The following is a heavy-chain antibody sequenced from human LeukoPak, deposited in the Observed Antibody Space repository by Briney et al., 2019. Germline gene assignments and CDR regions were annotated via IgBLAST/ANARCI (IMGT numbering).Heavy chain of an antibody. D-gene: IGHD2-21*02. CDR2: ISSGGST. CDR3: AREGDTSGYGMDV. V-gene: IGHV3-66*01. Sequence: GGSLRLSCAASRFTVSSNYMSWVRQASGKGLEWVSVISSGGSTHYADSAKGRFTISRDNSKNTLYLQLNSLRAEDTGVYYCAREGDTSGYGMDVWGQGTTVTVSS. CDR1: RFTVSSNY. J-gene: IGHJ6*02.